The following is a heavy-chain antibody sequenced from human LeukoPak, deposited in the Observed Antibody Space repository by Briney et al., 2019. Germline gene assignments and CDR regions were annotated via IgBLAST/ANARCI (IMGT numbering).Heavy chain of an antibody. Sequence: ASVKVSCKASGYTFTSYYMHWVRQAPGQGLEWMGIINPSGGSTSYAQKFQGRVTMTRDTSISTAYMELSRLRSDDTAVYYCARSVTTYYDILTGSPNTYYFDYWGQGTLVTVSS. V-gene: IGHV1-46*01. CDR3: ARSVTTYYDILTGSPNTYYFDY. D-gene: IGHD3-9*01. J-gene: IGHJ4*02. CDR2: INPSGGST. CDR1: GYTFTSYY.